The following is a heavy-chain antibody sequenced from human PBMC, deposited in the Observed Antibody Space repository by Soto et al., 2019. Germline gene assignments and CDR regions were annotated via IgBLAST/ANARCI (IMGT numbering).Heavy chain of an antibody. J-gene: IGHJ6*02. Sequence: GGSLRLSCAASGFTFSSYGMHWVRQAPGKGLEWVAVISYDGSNKYYADSVKGRFTISRDNSKNTLYLQMNSLRAEDTAVYYCAKSPHPYYYDSSGYYGYYYYYGMDVWGHGTTVTVSS. CDR1: GFTFSSYG. D-gene: IGHD3-22*01. CDR2: ISYDGSNK. V-gene: IGHV3-30*18. CDR3: AKSPHPYYYDSSGYYGYYYYYGMDV.